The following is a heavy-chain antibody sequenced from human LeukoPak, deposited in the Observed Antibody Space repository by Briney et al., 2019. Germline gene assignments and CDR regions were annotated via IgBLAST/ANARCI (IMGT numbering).Heavy chain of an antibody. V-gene: IGHV3-11*01. D-gene: IGHD5-12*01. CDR3: ARAPGGRGYAYYYYGMDV. CDR2: ISISGSTI. CDR1: GFTFSDYY. Sequence: GGSLTRSCAASGFTFSDYYMSWIRQAPGNGLEWVSYISISGSTIYYADSVKGRFTTSRDNAKNSLYLQMNSLRAENTAVYYCARAPGGRGYAYYYYGMDVWGKGNTVTVSS. J-gene: IGHJ6*04.